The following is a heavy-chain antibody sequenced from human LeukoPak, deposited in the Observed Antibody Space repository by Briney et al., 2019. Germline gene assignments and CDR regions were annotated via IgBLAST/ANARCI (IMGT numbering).Heavy chain of an antibody. V-gene: IGHV4-59*01. CDR2: IYYSGST. CDR1: GGSISSYY. D-gene: IGHD6-13*01. J-gene: IGHJ6*03. CDR3: ARVLADYYYYYMDV. Sequence: KPSETLSLTCTVSGGSISSYYWSWIRQPPGKGLEWIGYIYYSGSTNYNPSLKSRVTISADTSKNQFSLKLSSVTAADTAVYYCARVLADYYYYYMDVWGKGTTVTVSS.